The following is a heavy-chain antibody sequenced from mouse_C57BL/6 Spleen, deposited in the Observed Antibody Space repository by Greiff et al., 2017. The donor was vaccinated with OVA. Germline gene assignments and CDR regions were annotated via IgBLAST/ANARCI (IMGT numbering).Heavy chain of an antibody. V-gene: IGHV1-74*01. CDR3: AIVPSGSSSDY. D-gene: IGHD1-1*01. Sequence: VKLQQPGAELVKPGASVKVSCKASGYTFTSYWMHWVKQRPGQGLEWIGRIHPSDSDTNYNQKFKGKATLTVDKSSSTAYMQLSSLTSEDSAVYDSAIVPSGSSSDYWGQGTTLTVSS. J-gene: IGHJ2*01. CDR1: GYTFTSYW. CDR2: IHPSDSDT.